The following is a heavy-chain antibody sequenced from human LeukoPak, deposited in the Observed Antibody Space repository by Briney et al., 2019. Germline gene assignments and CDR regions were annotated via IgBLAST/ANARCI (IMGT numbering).Heavy chain of an antibody. CDR3: ARDGCSGDSCYFDY. CDR1: GYTFSNYG. Sequence: GASVKVSCKASGYTFSNYGVTWVRQAPGHGLEWMGWVSADSVNTNYVQKFQGRVTMTTDISTSTAYMELRNLRSDDTAVYYCARDGCSGDSCYFDYWGQGTLVTVSS. CDR2: VSADSVNT. J-gene: IGHJ4*02. V-gene: IGHV1-18*01. D-gene: IGHD2-15*01.